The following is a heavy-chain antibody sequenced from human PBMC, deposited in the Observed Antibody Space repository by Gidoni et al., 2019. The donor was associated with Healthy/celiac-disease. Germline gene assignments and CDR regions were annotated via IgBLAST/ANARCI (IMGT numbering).Heavy chain of an antibody. D-gene: IGHD5-18*01. CDR1: A. CDR3: ANGGYSYGSYYYYGMDV. Sequence: AMSWVRQAPGKGLEWVSAISGSGGSTYYADSVKGRFTISRDNSKNTLYLQMNSLRAEDTAVYYCANGGYSYGSYYYYGMDVWGQGTTVTVSS. CDR2: ISGSGGST. J-gene: IGHJ6*02. V-gene: IGHV3-23*01.